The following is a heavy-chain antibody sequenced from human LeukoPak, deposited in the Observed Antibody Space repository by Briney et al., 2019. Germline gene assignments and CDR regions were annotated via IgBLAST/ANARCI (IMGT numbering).Heavy chain of an antibody. Sequence: SETLSLTCAVSGGSISSGGYSWSWIRQPPGKGLEWIGYIYHSGSTYYNPSLKSRVTISVDRSKNQFSLKLSSVTAADTAVYYCARHCSSTSCSTNWFDPWGQGTLVTVSS. J-gene: IGHJ5*02. D-gene: IGHD2-2*01. CDR2: IYHSGST. V-gene: IGHV4-30-2*01. CDR3: ARHCSSTSCSTNWFDP. CDR1: GGSISSGGYS.